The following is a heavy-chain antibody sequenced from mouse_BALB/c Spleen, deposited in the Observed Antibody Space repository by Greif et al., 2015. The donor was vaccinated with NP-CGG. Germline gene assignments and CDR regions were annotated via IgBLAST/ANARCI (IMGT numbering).Heavy chain of an antibody. J-gene: IGHJ2*01. D-gene: IGHD1-1*01. CDR2: IRNKANGYTT. CDR1: GFTFTDYY. CDR3: ARDPHYYGSSPYYFDY. V-gene: IGHV7-3*02. Sequence: VQLQQSGGGLVQPGGSLRLSCATSGFTFTDYYMSWVRQPPGKALEWLGFIRNKANGYTTEYSASVKGRFTISRDNSQSILYLQMNTLRAEDSATYYCARDPHYYGSSPYYFDYWGQGTTLTVSS.